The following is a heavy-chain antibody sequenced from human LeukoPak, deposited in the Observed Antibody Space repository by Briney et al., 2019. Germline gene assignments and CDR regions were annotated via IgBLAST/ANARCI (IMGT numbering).Heavy chain of an antibody. Sequence: PGGSLRLSCAASGFTFSSYSMNWVRQAPGKGLEWVSYISSSSSTIYYADSVKGRFTISRDNAKNSLYLQMNSLRAEDTAVYYCARDRDDYGDYRTTDYWGQGTLVTVSS. CDR2: ISSSSSTI. J-gene: IGHJ4*02. CDR3: ARDRDDYGDYRTTDY. CDR1: GFTFSSYS. V-gene: IGHV3-48*04. D-gene: IGHD4-17*01.